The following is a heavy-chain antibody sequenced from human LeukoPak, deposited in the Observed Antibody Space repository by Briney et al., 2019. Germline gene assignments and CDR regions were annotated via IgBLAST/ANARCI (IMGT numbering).Heavy chain of an antibody. CDR2: LNPSSGST. V-gene: IGHV1-46*01. D-gene: IGHD3-22*01. Sequence: ASVKVSCKASGYTFTTYYMHWVRQAPGQGLEWMGILNPSSGSTSYAQRFQGRVTMTRDTSTSTFYMELRSLKSEDTAVYYCARDGEYYDSSGSYFDYWGQGTAVTVSS. CDR3: ARDGEYYDSSGSYFDY. J-gene: IGHJ4*02. CDR1: GYTFTTYY.